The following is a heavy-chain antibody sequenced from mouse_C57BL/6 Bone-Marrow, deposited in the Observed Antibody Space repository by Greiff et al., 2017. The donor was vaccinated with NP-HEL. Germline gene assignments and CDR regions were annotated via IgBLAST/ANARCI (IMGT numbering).Heavy chain of an antibody. CDR3: ARRLARGWIAY. CDR2: INPSNGGT. CDR1: GYSFTSYW. J-gene: IGHJ3*01. D-gene: IGHD3-1*01. V-gene: IGHV1-53*01. Sequence: QVQLQQPGPELVQPRASVKLSCTASGYSFTSYWMHWVKQRTGQGLEWIGNINPSNGGTNYNEKFKSKATLTVDKSSSTAYMQLSSLTSEDSAVYYSARRLARGWIAYRDQGILVTVSA.